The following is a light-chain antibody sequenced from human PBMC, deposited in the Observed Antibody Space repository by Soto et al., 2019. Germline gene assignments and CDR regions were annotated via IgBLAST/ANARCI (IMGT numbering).Light chain of an antibody. CDR2: EGS. Sequence: QSVPTQPASLSGSPEASITIYCTGTISDVGSYNLVSWYQQHPGKAPKLMIYEGSKRPSGVSNRFSGSKSGNTASLTISGLQCEDEADYYCCSYAGSSTYVFGTGTKVTVL. CDR1: ISDVGSYNL. V-gene: IGLV2-23*01. J-gene: IGLJ1*01. CDR3: CSYAGSSTYV.